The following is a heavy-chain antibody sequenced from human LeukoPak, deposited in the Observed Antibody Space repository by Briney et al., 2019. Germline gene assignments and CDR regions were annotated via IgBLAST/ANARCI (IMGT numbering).Heavy chain of an antibody. Sequence: PGGSLRLSCAASGFTFSSYAMHWVRQAPGKGLEYVSAISSNGGSTYYANSVKGRFTISGDNSKNTLYLQMNSLRAEDTAVYYCARVLMTTVVSTFDYWGQGTLVTVSS. D-gene: IGHD4-23*01. CDR2: ISSNGGST. J-gene: IGHJ4*02. CDR1: GFTFSSYA. CDR3: ARVLMTTVVSTFDY. V-gene: IGHV3-64*01.